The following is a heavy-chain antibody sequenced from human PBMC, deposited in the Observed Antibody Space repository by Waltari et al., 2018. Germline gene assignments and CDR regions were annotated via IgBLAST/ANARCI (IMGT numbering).Heavy chain of an antibody. D-gene: IGHD3-16*01. V-gene: IGHV3-48*03. CDR3: ARVGGYYYYYMDV. CDR2: ITTSDRSI. J-gene: IGHJ6*03. CDR1: GFSFGSSE. Sequence: EVQLVESGGGLVQPGGSLRLSCVASGFSFGSSEMIWVRQDPGKGLEWVSYITTSDRSIYYADSVKGRFTISRDNAKNSLYLQMNSLRAEDTAVYYCARVGGYYYYYMDVWGKGTTVTVSS.